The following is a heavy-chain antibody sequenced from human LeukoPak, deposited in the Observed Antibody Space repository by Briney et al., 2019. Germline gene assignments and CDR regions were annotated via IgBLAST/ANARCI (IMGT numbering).Heavy chain of an antibody. CDR3: AKDRGDGIVGALYYFDY. D-gene: IGHD1-26*01. CDR1: GFTFSSYA. CDR2: ISGSGGST. V-gene: IGHV3-23*01. Sequence: GGSLRLSCAASGFTFSSYAMSWVRQAPGKGLEWVSAISGSGGSTYYADSVKGRFTIPRDNSKNTLYLQMNSLRAEDTAVYYCAKDRGDGIVGALYYFDYWGQGTLVTVSS. J-gene: IGHJ4*02.